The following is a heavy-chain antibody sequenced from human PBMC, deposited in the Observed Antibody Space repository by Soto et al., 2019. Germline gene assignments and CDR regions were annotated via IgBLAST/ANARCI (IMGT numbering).Heavy chain of an antibody. J-gene: IGHJ6*02. CDR3: ARVPHSYYGMDV. CDR2: ISSSSSYI. V-gene: IGHV3-21*01. CDR1: GFTFSSYS. Sequence: EVQLVESGGGLVKPGGSLRLSCAASGFTFSSYSMNWVRQAPGKGLEWVSSISSSSSYIYYADSVKGRFTISRDNAKNSLYLQMNSLRAEDTAVYYCARVPHSYYGMDVWGQGTTVTVSS. D-gene: IGHD1-26*01.